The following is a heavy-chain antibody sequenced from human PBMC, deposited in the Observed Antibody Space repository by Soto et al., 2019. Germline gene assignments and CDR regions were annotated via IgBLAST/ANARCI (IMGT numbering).Heavy chain of an antibody. CDR1: GFTFNNYA. CDR2: ISYDGSSK. CDR3: ARGDGYIYGNTFDS. J-gene: IGHJ4*02. D-gene: IGHD5-18*01. V-gene: IGHV3-30-3*01. Sequence: LSLSCAASGFTFNNYAMHWVRQAPGKGLEWMAFISYDGSSKYYADSVTGRFTISRDNSRNTLYLQMNSLRAEDTAVYYCARGDGYIYGNTFDSWGQGTLVTVSS.